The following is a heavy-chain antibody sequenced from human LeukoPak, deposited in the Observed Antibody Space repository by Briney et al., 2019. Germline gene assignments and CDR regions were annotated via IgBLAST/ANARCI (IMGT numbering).Heavy chain of an antibody. CDR3: ARLQHYGSGSPIGADPFDI. CDR1: GGSFSGYY. D-gene: IGHD3-10*01. Sequence: SETLSLTCAVYGGSFSGYYWSWIRQPPGKGLEWIGEINHSGSTNYNPSLKSRVTISVDTSKNQFSLRLTSVTAADTAVYYCARLQHYGSGSPIGADPFDIWGQGTTVTVSS. V-gene: IGHV4-34*01. CDR2: INHSGST. J-gene: IGHJ3*02.